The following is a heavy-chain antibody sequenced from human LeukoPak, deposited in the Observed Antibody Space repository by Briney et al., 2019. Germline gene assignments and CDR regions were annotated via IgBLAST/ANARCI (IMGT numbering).Heavy chain of an antibody. Sequence: PGRSLRLSCAASGFTFSTYSMHWVRQAPGKGLEWMAVISSDGSNNYYAESVKGRFTVSRDNAKNSVYLEMNSLRVEDTAVYYCARDFRFHDDYWGQGTLVTVSS. V-gene: IGHV3-30*04. CDR2: ISSDGSNN. CDR3: ARDFRFHDDY. J-gene: IGHJ4*02. CDR1: GFTFSTYS.